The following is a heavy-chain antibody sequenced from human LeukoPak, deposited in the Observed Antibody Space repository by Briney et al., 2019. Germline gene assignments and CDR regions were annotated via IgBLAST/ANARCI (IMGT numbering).Heavy chain of an antibody. Sequence: GGSLRLSCAASGFTFSSYSMNWVRQAPGKGLEWVSSISSSSSYIYYADSVKGRFTISRDNAKNSLYLQMNSLRVEDTAVYYCAKEGRSLQTYWGQGTLVTVSS. D-gene: IGHD5-24*01. J-gene: IGHJ4*02. CDR3: AKEGRSLQTY. V-gene: IGHV3-21*04. CDR1: GFTFSSYS. CDR2: ISSSSSYI.